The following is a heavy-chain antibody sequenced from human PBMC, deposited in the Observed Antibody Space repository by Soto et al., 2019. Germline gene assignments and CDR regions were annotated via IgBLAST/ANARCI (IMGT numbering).Heavy chain of an antibody. V-gene: IGHV1-18*01. CDR1: GYSFTRYG. CDR2: ISGYNGNT. CDR3: ARDRECSGGTCYRSDGMDV. J-gene: IGHJ6*02. D-gene: IGHD2-15*01. Sequence: ASVKVSCKASGYSFTRYGISWVRQAPGQGLEWMGWISGYNGNTNYVQNLQDRVSMTTDTSTSTAYLELRSLRSDDTAVYFCARDRECSGGTCYRSDGMDVWGRGTTVTVSS.